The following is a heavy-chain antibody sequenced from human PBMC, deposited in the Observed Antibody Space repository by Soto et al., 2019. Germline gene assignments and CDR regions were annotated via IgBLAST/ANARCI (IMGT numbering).Heavy chain of an antibody. CDR2: IYSGGST. V-gene: IGHV3-53*01. Sequence: EVQLVESGGGLIQPGGSLRLSCAASGVTVSSNYMSWVRQAQGNVLEWVSVIYSGGSTYYSDSVKGRFTTSRDNSKNTRYLQMNSLRAEDTAVYYCAREYLTQKGGGMDVWGQGTTVTVSS. CDR1: GVTVSSNY. J-gene: IGHJ6*02. D-gene: IGHD2-2*02. CDR3: AREYLTQKGGGMDV.